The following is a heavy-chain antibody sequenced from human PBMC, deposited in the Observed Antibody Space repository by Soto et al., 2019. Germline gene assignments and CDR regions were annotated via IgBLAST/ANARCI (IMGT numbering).Heavy chain of an antibody. CDR1: GYTFTSYW. V-gene: IGHV5-51*01. D-gene: IGHD3-22*01. J-gene: IGHJ4*02. Sequence: GESLKISCKASGYTFTSYWIGWVRQMPGKGLEWMGIIYPSNSETRFSPSFQGQVTFPADKSIFTAYLQWSSLKASDTAMYYCARQGYHYDTYSFGYWGQGTLVTVSP. CDR2: IYPSNSET. CDR3: ARQGYHYDTYSFGY.